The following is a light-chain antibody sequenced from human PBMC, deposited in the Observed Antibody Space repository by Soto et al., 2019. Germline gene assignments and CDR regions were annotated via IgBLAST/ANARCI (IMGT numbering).Light chain of an antibody. V-gene: IGLV2-14*01. J-gene: IGLJ1*01. Sequence: QSALTEPASVSGPPGQAMTISCTGTSSDVGGYNFVSWYQQHPGKAPKLIIYNVFNRPSRVSNRFSGSKSGNTASLTISGLQAEDDADYYCSSYTSNSSVFGTGTKVTVL. CDR2: NVF. CDR3: SSYTSNSSV. CDR1: SSDVGGYNF.